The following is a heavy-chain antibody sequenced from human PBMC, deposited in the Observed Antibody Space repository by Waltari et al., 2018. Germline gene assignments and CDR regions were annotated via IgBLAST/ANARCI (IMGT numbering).Heavy chain of an antibody. CDR1: GNTLTELS. V-gene: IGHV1-24*01. J-gene: IGHJ4*02. CDR3: ATETPSVMIGFDC. D-gene: IGHD3-16*01. CDR2: FEPEQSEA. Sequence: QVHLEQSAAEVKKPGASVKVSCKMSGNTLTELSIHWVRQAPGKGLEWLGGFEPEQSEADYPQNFQGRVTVTEDTSTNTAYLEVNSLRSEDTAVYYCATETPSVMIGFDCWGQGTLVTVSS.